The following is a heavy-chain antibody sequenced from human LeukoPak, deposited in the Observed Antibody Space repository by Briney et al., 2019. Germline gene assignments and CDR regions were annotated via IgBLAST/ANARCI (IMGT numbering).Heavy chain of an antibody. J-gene: IGHJ6*02. CDR1: GGSISSYY. CDR2: IYYSGST. CDR3: ARDWYYYGSGSYYQGFYYGMDV. D-gene: IGHD3-10*01. Sequence: SETLSLTCTVSGGSISSYYWSWIRQPPGKGLEWIGYIYYSGSTNYNPSLKSRVTISVDTSKNQFSLKLSSVTAADTAVYYCARDWYYYGSGSYYQGFYYGMDVWGQGTTVTVSS. V-gene: IGHV4-59*01.